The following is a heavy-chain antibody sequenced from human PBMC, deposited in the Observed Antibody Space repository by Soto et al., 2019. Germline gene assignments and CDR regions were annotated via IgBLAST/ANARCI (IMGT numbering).Heavy chain of an antibody. D-gene: IGHD4-17*01. CDR1: GFTFSSYA. V-gene: IGHV3-64*01. CDR2: ISSNGGST. J-gene: IGHJ3*02. Sequence: EVQLVQSGGGLVQPGGSLRLSCAASGFTFSSYAMHWVRQAPGEGLEYVSAISSNGGSTYYANSVKGRFTISRDNSKNTLYLQMGSLRAEDMAVYYCARAVTTVTMVDAFDIWGQGTMVTVSS. CDR3: ARAVTTVTMVDAFDI.